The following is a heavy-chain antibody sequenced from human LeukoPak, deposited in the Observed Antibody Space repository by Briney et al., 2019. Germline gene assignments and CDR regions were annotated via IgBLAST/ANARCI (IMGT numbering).Heavy chain of an antibody. CDR3: ARQLFTTSRHFDS. CDR2: IYHTGST. Sequence: PSETLSITCGVSGYSISSGYYWGWIRQPPGKGMQWIGTIYHTGSTYYKPSLKSRVTISVDTSKNQFSLKLSSVTAADTAVYYCARQLFTTSRHFDSWGQGTLVTVSS. J-gene: IGHJ4*02. D-gene: IGHD2-2*01. CDR1: GYSISSGYY. V-gene: IGHV4-38-2*01.